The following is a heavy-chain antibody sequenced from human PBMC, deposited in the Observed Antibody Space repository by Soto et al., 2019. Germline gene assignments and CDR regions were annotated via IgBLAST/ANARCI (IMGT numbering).Heavy chain of an antibody. J-gene: IGHJ4*02. CDR1: GYTFTTFA. CDR2: INAGNSDT. V-gene: IGHV1-3*01. Sequence: QVQLVQSGAEVKKPGASVRVSCKASGYTFTTFAMHWVRQTPGQRPEWMGWINAGNSDTRYSPKFQGRVTITRDTSASTAYMDLHRLTSEDRAVYYCERGYGTDYWGQGTVVTVSS. CDR3: ERGYGTDY. D-gene: IGHD5-18*01.